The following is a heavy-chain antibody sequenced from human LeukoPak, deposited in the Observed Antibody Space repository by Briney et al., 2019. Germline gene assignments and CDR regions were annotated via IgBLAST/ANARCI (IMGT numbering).Heavy chain of an antibody. Sequence: PSETLSLTCTVSGGSISSSSYYWGWIRQPPGKGLEWIGGIYYSGSTYYNPSLKGRVTMSIDTSKNQFSLKLSSVTAADTAVYYCASGGYCSSSTCYPNWFDPWGQGTLVTVSS. CDR3: ASGGYCSSSTCYPNWFDP. CDR2: IYYSGST. CDR1: GGSISSSSYY. V-gene: IGHV4-39*07. J-gene: IGHJ5*02. D-gene: IGHD2-15*01.